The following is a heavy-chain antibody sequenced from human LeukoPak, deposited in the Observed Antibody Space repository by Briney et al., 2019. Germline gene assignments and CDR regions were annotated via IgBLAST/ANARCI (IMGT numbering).Heavy chain of an antibody. D-gene: IGHD6-19*01. CDR1: GYSFTSYW. J-gene: IGHJ3*02. V-gene: IGHV5-51*01. CDR3: ARTPYSSGWYAAFDI. Sequence: GESLKIXCKGSGYSFTSYWIGWVRQMPGKGLECLGIIYPGDSDTRYSPSFQGQVSISADKSISTAYLQWSSLKASDTAMYYCARTPYSSGWYAAFDIWGQGRMVTVSS. CDR2: IYPGDSDT.